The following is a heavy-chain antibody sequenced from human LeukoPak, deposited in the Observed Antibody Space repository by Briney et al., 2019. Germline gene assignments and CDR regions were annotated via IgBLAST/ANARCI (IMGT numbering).Heavy chain of an antibody. CDR2: ISAYNGNT. J-gene: IGHJ6*03. D-gene: IGHD3-3*01. CDR1: GYTFTSYG. V-gene: IGHV1-18*01. CDR3: ARILSSYYDFWSGSVAYYYMDV. Sequence: ASVKVSCKASGYTFTSYGISWVRQAPGQGLEWMGWISAYNGNTNYAQKLQGRVTMTTDTSTSTAYMELRSLRSDDTAVYYCARILSSYYDFWSGSVAYYYMDVWGKGTTVTVSS.